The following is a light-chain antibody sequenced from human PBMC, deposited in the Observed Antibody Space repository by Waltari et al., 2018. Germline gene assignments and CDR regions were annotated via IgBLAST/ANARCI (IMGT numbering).Light chain of an antibody. CDR1: QSLSYSSNNKNY. Sequence: DIVMTQSPDSLAVSLGESATIHFKSSQSLSYSSNNKNYLAWYQQRPGQPPKLLIYWTSTRESGVPDRFSGSGSGTDFTLTISSLQAEDVAVYYCQQYYSTPYTFGQGTKLEIK. V-gene: IGKV4-1*01. J-gene: IGKJ2*01. CDR3: QQYYSTPYT. CDR2: WTS.